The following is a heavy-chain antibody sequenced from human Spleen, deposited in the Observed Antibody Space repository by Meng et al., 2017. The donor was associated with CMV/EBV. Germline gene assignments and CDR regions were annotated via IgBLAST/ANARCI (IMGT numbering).Heavy chain of an antibody. D-gene: IGHD3-10*01. CDR1: GYSFTSYW. CDR3: ARGGSGTYYPVDY. J-gene: IGHJ4*02. V-gene: IGHV5-51*01. Sequence: GESLKISCTGSGYSFTSYWIGWVRQMPGKGLECMGIIYPGDSDTKYSPSFQGQVTISADKSISTAYLQWSSLKASDSAMYYCARGGSGTYYPVDYWGQGTLVTVSS. CDR2: IYPGDSDT.